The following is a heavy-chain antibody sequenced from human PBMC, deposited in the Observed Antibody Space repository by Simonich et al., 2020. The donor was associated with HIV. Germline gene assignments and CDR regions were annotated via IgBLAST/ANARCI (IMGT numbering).Heavy chain of an antibody. D-gene: IGHD2-2*01. CDR1: GGSFSGYY. Sequence: QVQLQQWGAGLLKPSETLSLTGAVYGGSFSGYYWRWFRQPPGKGLGWIGEINHSVTTNYNPSLKSRVTISVDTSNNQFSLKLSSVTAADTAVYYCARGFYQRLYYFDYWGQGTLVTVSS. J-gene: IGHJ4*02. CDR3: ARGFYQRLYYFDY. CDR2: INHSVTT. V-gene: IGHV4-34*01.